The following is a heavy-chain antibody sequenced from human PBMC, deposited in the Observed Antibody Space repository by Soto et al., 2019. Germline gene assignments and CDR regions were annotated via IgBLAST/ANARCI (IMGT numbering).Heavy chain of an antibody. CDR3: ARRYGYSFEY. D-gene: IGHD1-1*01. CDR2: IYYSGST. J-gene: IGHJ4*02. Sequence: SVTLSLTCTVAGGAVDSNSYYWSCIRQPPGKGLEWIGYIYYSGSTNYNPSLKSRVTISVDTSKNQFSLKLSSVTAADTAVYYCARRYGYSFEYWGQGTLVTVSS. CDR1: GGAVDSNSYY. V-gene: IGHV4-61*01.